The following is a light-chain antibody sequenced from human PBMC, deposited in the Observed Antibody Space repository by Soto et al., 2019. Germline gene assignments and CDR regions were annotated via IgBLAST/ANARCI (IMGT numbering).Light chain of an antibody. CDR1: KLGDKY. CDR3: QAWDSSTAV. Sequence: SYELTQPPSVSVSPGQRASINCSGDKLGDKYACWYQQKPGQSPVLVIYQDSKRPSGIPERFSGSNSGNTATLTISGTQAMDEADYYCQAWDSSTAVFGTGTKVTVL. V-gene: IGLV3-1*01. CDR2: QDS. J-gene: IGLJ1*01.